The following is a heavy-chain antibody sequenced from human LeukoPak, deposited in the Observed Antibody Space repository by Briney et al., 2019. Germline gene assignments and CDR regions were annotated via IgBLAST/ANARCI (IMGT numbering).Heavy chain of an antibody. V-gene: IGHV4-38-2*02. D-gene: IGHD6-19*01. Sequence: SETLSLTCTVSGYSISSGYYWGWIRQPPGKGLEWIGSIYHSGSTYYNPSLKSRVTISVDTSKNQFSLKLSSVTAADTAVYYCARGTYSSGWYTWYMDVWGKGTTVTISS. CDR2: IYHSGST. CDR3: ARGTYSSGWYTWYMDV. J-gene: IGHJ6*03. CDR1: GYSISSGYY.